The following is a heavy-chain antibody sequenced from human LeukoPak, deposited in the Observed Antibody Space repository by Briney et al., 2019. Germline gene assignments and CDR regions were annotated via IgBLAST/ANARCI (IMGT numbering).Heavy chain of an antibody. CDR1: GGSISSGGYY. CDR2: IYYSGST. J-gene: IGHJ5*02. V-gene: IGHV4-31*03. Sequence: SQTLSLTCTVSGGSISSGGYYWSWIRQHPGKGLEWIGYIYYSGSTYYNPSLKSRVTISVDTSKNQFSLKLSSVTDADTAVYYCARSARSGDYEGWFDPWGQGALVTVSS. D-gene: IGHD4-17*01. CDR3: ARSARSGDYEGWFDP.